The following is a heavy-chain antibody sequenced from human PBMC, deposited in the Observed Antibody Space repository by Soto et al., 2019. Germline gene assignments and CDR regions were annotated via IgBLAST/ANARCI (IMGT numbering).Heavy chain of an antibody. J-gene: IGHJ5*02. D-gene: IGHD2-21*02. CDR3: ARHPSDFWFDP. CDR2: IHYSGNT. Sequence: SETLSLTCTVSGGSISSSPNYWGWIRQPPGKGLEWIGSIHYSGNTYYNPSLKSRVTISVDTSKNQFSLILSSVTAADTAVYYCARHPSDFWFDPWGQGTLVT. V-gene: IGHV4-39*01. CDR1: GGSISSSPNY.